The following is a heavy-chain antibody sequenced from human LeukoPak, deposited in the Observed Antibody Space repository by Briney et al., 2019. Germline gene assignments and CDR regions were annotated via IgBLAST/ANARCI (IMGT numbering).Heavy chain of an antibody. Sequence: SETLSLTCAVCGGSFSGYYWSWIRQPPGKGLEWIGEINHSGSTNYNPSLESRVTISVDTSKNQFSLKLSSVTAADTAVYYCARGRTRFYGGSIWFDPWSQGTLVTVSS. J-gene: IGHJ5*02. D-gene: IGHD4-23*01. CDR2: INHSGST. CDR3: ARGRTRFYGGSIWFDP. CDR1: GGSFSGYY. V-gene: IGHV4-34*01.